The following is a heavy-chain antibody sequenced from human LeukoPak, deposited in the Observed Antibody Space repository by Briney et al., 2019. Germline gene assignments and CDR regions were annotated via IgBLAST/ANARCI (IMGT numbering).Heavy chain of an antibody. CDR2: VIPIFGTA. Sequence: ASVKVSCKASGGTFSSYAISWVRQAPGQGLEWMGGVIPIFGTANYAQKFQGRVTITTDESTSTAYMELSSLRSEDTAVYYCARSRPYDRTDYWGQGTLVTVSS. CDR3: ARSRPYDRTDY. V-gene: IGHV1-69*05. J-gene: IGHJ4*02. CDR1: GGTFSSYA. D-gene: IGHD3-22*01.